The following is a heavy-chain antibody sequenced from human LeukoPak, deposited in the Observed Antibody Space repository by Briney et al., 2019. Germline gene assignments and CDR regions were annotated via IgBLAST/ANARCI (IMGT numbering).Heavy chain of an antibody. Sequence: AGGSLRLSCAASGFIFGDYGMSWVRQAPGKGLEWVSGINWKGGSTGYADSVKGRFTISRDNSKNTLYLQMNSLRAEDTAVYYCAKPLWFGELGPYPLDYWGQGTLVTVSS. CDR3: AKPLWFGELGPYPLDY. CDR2: INWKGGST. D-gene: IGHD3-10*01. V-gene: IGHV3-20*04. CDR1: GFIFGDYG. J-gene: IGHJ4*02.